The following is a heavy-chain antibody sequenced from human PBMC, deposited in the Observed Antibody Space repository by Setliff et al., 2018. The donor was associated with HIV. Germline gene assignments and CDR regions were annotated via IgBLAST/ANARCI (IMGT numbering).Heavy chain of an antibody. V-gene: IGHV4-4*07. CDR1: GDSISGYY. D-gene: IGHD3-16*01. CDR2: MHTSGNT. Sequence: SETLSLTCTSSGDSISGYYWSWIRQPAGKGLEWIGRMHTSGNTNYNPSLKSRVTMSVDTSKNQFSLRLSSVTAADTAVYFCARGGAVSADFDSWGQGTLVTVSS. CDR3: ARGGAVSADFDS. J-gene: IGHJ5*01.